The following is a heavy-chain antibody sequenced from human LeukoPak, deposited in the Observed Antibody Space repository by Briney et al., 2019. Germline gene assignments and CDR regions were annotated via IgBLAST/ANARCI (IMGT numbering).Heavy chain of an antibody. CDR1: GFTFRNYA. CDR2: ISSSSSYI. D-gene: IGHD3-22*01. CDR3: AKDYYDSSGYPFPDAFDI. Sequence: GGSLRLSCAASGFTFRNYAMSWVRQAPGKGLEWVSSISSSSSYIYYADSVKGRFTISRDNAKNSLYLQMNSLRAEDTAVYYCAKDYYDSSGYPFPDAFDIWGQGTMATVSS. J-gene: IGHJ3*02. V-gene: IGHV3-21*01.